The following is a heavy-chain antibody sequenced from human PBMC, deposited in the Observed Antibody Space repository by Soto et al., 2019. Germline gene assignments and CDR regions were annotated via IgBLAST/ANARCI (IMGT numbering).Heavy chain of an antibody. J-gene: IGHJ4*02. CDR2: ISAHNGNT. D-gene: IGHD1-1*01. CDR3: ARGRYGDY. CDR1: GYTFTSYG. V-gene: IGHV1-18*01. Sequence: QVHLVQSGAEVKKPGASVKVSCKASGYTFTSYGITWVRQAPGQGLEWMGWISAHNGNTDYAQKLQGRVIVTRDTSTSTAYMELRTRISDGPAVYYCARGRYGDYWGQGALVTVSS.